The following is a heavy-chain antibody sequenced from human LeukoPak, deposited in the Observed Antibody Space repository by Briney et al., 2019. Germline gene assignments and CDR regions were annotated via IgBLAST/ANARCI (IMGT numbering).Heavy chain of an antibody. CDR2: ISSSGSTI. CDR1: GFTFSDYY. V-gene: IGHV3-11*04. Sequence: GGSLRLSCAASGFTFSDYYMSWIRQAPGKGLEWVSYISSSGSTIYYADSVKGRFAISRDNAKNSLYLQMNSLRAEDTAVYYCARALRLPAATFDYWGQGTLVTVSP. D-gene: IGHD2-2*01. J-gene: IGHJ4*02. CDR3: ARALRLPAATFDY.